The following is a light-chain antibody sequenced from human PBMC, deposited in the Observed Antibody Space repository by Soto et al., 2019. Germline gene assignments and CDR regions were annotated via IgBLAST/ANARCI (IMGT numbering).Light chain of an antibody. J-gene: IGLJ2*01. CDR1: SSNIGAGYD. Sequence: QPVLTQPPSVSGAPGQRGTISCTGSSSNIGAGYDVHWYQQLPGTAPKLLIYGNSNRPSGVPDRFSGSKSGTSASLAITGLQAEDEADYYCQSDDSSLSGVVFGGGTKVTVL. CDR3: QSDDSSLSGVV. CDR2: GNS. V-gene: IGLV1-40*01.